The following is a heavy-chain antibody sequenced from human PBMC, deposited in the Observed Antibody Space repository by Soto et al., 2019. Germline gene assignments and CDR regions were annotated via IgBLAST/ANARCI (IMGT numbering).Heavy chain of an antibody. CDR1: GGSIISYY. V-gene: IGHV4-59*01. CDR2: IYYSGST. J-gene: IGHJ6*03. D-gene: IGHD3-10*01. Sequence: SETLSLTCTVSGGSIISYYWSWILQPPWKGLEWIGYIYYSGSTNYNPSLKSRVTISVDTSKNQFSLKLSSVTAADTAVYYCARVGKLHYYYYYMDVWGKGTTVTVSS. CDR3: ARVGKLHYYYYYMDV.